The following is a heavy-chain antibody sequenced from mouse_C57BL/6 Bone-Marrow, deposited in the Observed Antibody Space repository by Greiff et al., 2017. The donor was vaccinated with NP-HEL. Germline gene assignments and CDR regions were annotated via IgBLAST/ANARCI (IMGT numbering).Heavy chain of an antibody. CDR3: ARGGRWLRREAWFAD. D-gene: IGHD2-2*01. CDR1: GYSITSGYD. Sequence: EVQLQQSGPGMVKPSQSLSLTCTVTGYSITSGYDWHWIRHFPGNKLEWMGYISYSGSTNYNPSLKSRISITHDTSKNHFFLKLNSVTTEDTATYYCARGGRWLRREAWFADWGQGTLVTVSA. V-gene: IGHV3-1*01. CDR2: ISYSGST. J-gene: IGHJ3*01.